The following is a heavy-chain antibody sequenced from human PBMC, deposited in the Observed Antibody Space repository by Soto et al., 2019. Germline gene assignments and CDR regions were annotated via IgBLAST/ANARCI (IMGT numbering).Heavy chain of an antibody. V-gene: IGHV4-39*01. J-gene: IGHJ4*02. CDR1: GGSISSSSYY. D-gene: IGHD3-3*01. CDR2: IYYSGST. Sequence: SETLSLTCTVSGGSISSSSYYWGWIRQPPGKGLEWIGSIYYSGSTYYNPSLKSRVTISVDTSKNQFSLTLSSVTAADTAVYYCARQVWRRYNFDYWGQGTLVTVSS. CDR3: ARQVWRRYNFDY.